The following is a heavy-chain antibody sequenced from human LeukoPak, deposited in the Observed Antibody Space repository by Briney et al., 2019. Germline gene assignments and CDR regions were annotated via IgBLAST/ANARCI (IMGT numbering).Heavy chain of an antibody. V-gene: IGHV1-69*05. CDR3: VFDSSGYLSRSLPPYFDS. J-gene: IGHJ4*02. Sequence: ASVKVSCKASGGTFSSYAISWVRQAPGQGLEWMGRIIPIFGTANYAQKFQGRVTITTDESTSTAYMELSSLRSEDTAVYYCVFDSSGYLSRSLPPYFDSWGQGTLVTVSS. CDR2: IIPIFGTA. CDR1: GGTFSSYA. D-gene: IGHD3-22*01.